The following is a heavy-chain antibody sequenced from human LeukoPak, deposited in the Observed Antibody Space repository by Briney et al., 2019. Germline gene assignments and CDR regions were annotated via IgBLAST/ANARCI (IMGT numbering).Heavy chain of an antibody. CDR1: GGSFSGYY. CDR2: INHSGST. V-gene: IGHV4-34*01. D-gene: IGHD3-10*01. Sequence: SETLSLTCAVYGGSFSGYYWSWIRQPPGKGLEWIGEINHSGSTNYNPSLKSRVTISVDTSKNQFSLKLGSVTAADTAVYYRARGTVRERHLYYYYYYMDVWGKGTTVTVSS. J-gene: IGHJ6*03. CDR3: ARGTVRERHLYYYYYYMDV.